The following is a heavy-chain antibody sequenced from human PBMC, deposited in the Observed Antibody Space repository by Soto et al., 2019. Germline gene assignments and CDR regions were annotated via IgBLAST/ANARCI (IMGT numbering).Heavy chain of an antibody. CDR3: ARDFGQWLVIYAFDI. CDR2: IWYDGSNK. CDR1: GFTFSSYG. J-gene: IGHJ3*02. D-gene: IGHD6-19*01. V-gene: IGHV3-33*01. Sequence: GGSLRLSCAASGFTFSSYGMHWVRQAPGKGLEWVAVIWYDGSNKYYADSVKGRFTISRDNSKNTLYLQMNSLRAEDTAVYYCARDFGQWLVIYAFDIWGQGTMVTVSS.